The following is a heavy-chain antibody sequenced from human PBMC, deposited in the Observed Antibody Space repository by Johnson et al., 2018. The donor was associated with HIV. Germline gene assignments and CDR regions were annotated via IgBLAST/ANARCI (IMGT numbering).Heavy chain of an antibody. J-gene: IGHJ3*02. Sequence: VQLVESGGGVVQPGGSLRLSCVASGFTFSTYGMHWVRQAPGKGLEWVAFIRYDGSNKYYADSVKGRFTISRDNDKNSLYLQMNSLRAEDTAGYYCGRGGRIAVETTCAFDIWGQGTMGTVSA. D-gene: IGHD6-19*01. V-gene: IGHV3-30*02. CDR1: GFTFSTYG. CDR2: IRYDGSNK. CDR3: GRGGRIAVETTCAFDI.